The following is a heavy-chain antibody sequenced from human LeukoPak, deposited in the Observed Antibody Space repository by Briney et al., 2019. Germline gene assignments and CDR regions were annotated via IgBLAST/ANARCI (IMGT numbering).Heavy chain of an antibody. CDR3: ARGACDSSGYRKGGY. Sequence: GGSLRLSCAASGFTFSSYEVNWVRQAPGKGLEWVSYISSSGSTIYYADSVKGRFTISRDNAKNSLYLQMNSLRAEDTAVYYCARGACDSSGYRKGGYWGQGTLVTVSS. CDR2: ISSSGSTI. J-gene: IGHJ4*02. CDR1: GFTFSSYE. D-gene: IGHD3-22*01. V-gene: IGHV3-48*03.